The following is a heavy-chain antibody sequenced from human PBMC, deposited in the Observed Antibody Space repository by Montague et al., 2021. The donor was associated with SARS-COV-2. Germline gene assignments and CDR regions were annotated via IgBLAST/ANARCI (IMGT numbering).Heavy chain of an antibody. Sequence: SKTLSLTCTVSGGSISSYYWSWIRQPPGKGLEWIGEINHSGSTNXXPSLKSRVTISVDTSKNQFSLELSSVTAADTAVYYCARGPRITMIVVVITDIWFDPWGQGTLVTVSS. CDR2: INHSGST. J-gene: IGHJ5*02. D-gene: IGHD3-22*01. CDR3: ARGPRITMIVVVITDIWFDP. V-gene: IGHV4-34*01. CDR1: GGSISSYY.